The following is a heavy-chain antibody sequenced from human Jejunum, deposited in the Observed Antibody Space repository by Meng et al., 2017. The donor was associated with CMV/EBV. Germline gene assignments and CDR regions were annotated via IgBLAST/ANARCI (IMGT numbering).Heavy chain of an antibody. D-gene: IGHD4-11*01. J-gene: IGHJ5*02. CDR3: ARLIDYSRWFDP. CDR2: INYSGTT. CDR1: GAPISSSGYY. Sequence: SGAPISSSGYYWGWLRQHPGKGLEWIASINYSGTTYYNASLKSRVTMSVDTSKNQFSLRLSSVTAADTAVYYCARLIDYSRWFDPWGQGTLVTVSS. V-gene: IGHV4-39*01.